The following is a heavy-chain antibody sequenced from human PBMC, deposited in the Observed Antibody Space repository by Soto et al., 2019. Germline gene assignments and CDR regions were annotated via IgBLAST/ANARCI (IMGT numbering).Heavy chain of an antibody. CDR2: ISDSGGRI. V-gene: IGHV3-23*01. Sequence: ESGGGLVQPGGSLRLSCAASGSTFSSFAMTWVHQAPGGGLEWVSSISDSGGRIYYLDSVKGRFTVSRDNSKSTLYLQMSSLRAEDTAVYYCAKGVGSHYYDFRGQGALVTVSS. CDR1: GSTFSSFA. CDR3: AKGVGSHYYDF. D-gene: IGHD3-3*01. J-gene: IGHJ4*02.